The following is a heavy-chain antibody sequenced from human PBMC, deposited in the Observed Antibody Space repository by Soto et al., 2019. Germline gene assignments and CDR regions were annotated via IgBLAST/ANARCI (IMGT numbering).Heavy chain of an antibody. Sequence: LEPLPLPCTVSGGSMSSYYWTWIRQPPGKGLEWIGFLYYGGSIIYNPSLESRVTISGDSSKNQFSLKLRSVTAADTAVYCWARHGGYYFDYWGEGILVTVSS. J-gene: IGHJ4*02. CDR1: GGSMSSYY. D-gene: IGHD3-16*01. V-gene: IGHV4-59*08. CDR2: LYYGGSI. CDR3: ARHGGYYFDY.